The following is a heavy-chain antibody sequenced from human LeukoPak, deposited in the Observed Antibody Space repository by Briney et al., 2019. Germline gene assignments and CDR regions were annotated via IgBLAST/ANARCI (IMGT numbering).Heavy chain of an antibody. V-gene: IGHV4-38-2*01. D-gene: IGHD2-2*01. CDR3: ARSKCGSTSCYGGNSFDP. CDR2: IKHSGST. CDR1: AYSISTGYY. Sequence: SETLSLTCAVSAYSISTGYYWGCIRQPPGKGLEWIGTIKHSGSTYYNPSLKSPVSISVDTSTKQFSLKLSSVTAADPALNYCARSKCGSTSCYGGNSFDPWGQGTLVTVSS. J-gene: IGHJ5*02.